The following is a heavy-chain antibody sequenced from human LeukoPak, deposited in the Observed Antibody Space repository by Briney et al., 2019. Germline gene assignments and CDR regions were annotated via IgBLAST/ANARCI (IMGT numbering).Heavy chain of an antibody. Sequence: GGSLGLSCAASGFTFSSYSMNWVRQAPGKGLEWVSYISSSSSTIYYADSVKGRFTISRDNAKNSLYLQMNSLRAEDTAVYYCARDRPYSSSSVDPFDYWGQGTLVTVSS. CDR3: ARDRPYSSSSVDPFDY. CDR2: ISSSSSTI. CDR1: GFTFSSYS. J-gene: IGHJ4*02. D-gene: IGHD6-6*01. V-gene: IGHV3-48*01.